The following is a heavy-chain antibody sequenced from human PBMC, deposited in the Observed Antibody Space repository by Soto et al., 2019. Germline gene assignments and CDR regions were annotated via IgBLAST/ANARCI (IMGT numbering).Heavy chain of an antibody. Sequence: EVQLVESGGVVVQPGGSLRLSCAASGFTFDDYTMHWVRQAPGKGLEWVSLISWDGGSTYYADSVKGRFTISRDNSKKSLYLQMHSLKTEATALYYCAKDMYSGSYPYYYYYGMDDWGQGTTVTVSS. D-gene: IGHD1-26*01. V-gene: IGHV3-43*01. J-gene: IGHJ6*02. CDR3: AKDMYSGSYPYYYYYGMDD. CDR1: GFTFDDYT. CDR2: ISWDGGST.